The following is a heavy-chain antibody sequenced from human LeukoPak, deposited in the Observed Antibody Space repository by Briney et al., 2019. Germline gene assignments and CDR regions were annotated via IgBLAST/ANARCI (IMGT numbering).Heavy chain of an antibody. CDR3: ARGFYGSGRKPASPFDY. J-gene: IGHJ4*02. CDR1: GGSFSGYY. V-gene: IGHV4-34*01. CDR2: LNHSGST. Sequence: PSETLSLTCAVYGGSFSGYYWSWIRQPPGKGLEWIGELNHSGSTNYNPSLKSRVTISVDTSKNQFSLKMRSVTAAHTAVYYCARGFYGSGRKPASPFDYWGQGTLVTVSS. D-gene: IGHD3-10*01.